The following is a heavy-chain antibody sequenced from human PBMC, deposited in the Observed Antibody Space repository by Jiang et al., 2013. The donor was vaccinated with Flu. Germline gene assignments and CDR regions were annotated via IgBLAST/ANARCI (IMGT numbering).Heavy chain of an antibody. Sequence: GSGLVKPSETLSLTCTVSGGSIRSYYWTWIRQPPGEGLEWIGYIYYTGSTDYNPSLKGRVIMSLDTSNNQFSLNLSSVTAADTAVYYCTKVAAGGLFDRWGQGALVTVSS. V-gene: IGHV4-59*01. J-gene: IGHJ4*02. CDR1: GGSIRSYY. CDR3: TKVAAGGLFDR. CDR2: IYYTGST. D-gene: IGHD3-9*01.